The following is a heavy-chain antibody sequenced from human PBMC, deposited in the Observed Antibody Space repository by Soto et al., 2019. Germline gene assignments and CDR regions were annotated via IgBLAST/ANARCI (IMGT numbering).Heavy chain of an antibody. V-gene: IGHV3-48*02. CDR2: ISYSSSAI. D-gene: IGHD6-19*01. J-gene: IGHJ4*02. CDR3: ARDRGGSSGLYRLDY. CDR1: GFTFSSYS. Sequence: GGSLRLSCAASGFTFSSYSMNWVRQAPGKGLEWVSYISYSSSAIYYADSVKGRFTISRDNAQNSLSLQINSLRDEDTAVYYCARDRGGSSGLYRLDYWGQGTLVTVSS.